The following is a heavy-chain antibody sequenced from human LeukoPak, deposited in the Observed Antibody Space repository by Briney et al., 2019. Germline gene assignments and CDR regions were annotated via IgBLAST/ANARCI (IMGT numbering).Heavy chain of an antibody. Sequence: GASVKVSCKASGYTFTGYYMHWVRQAPGQGLEWMGWINPNSGGTNYAQKFQGRVTMTRDTSISTAYMELSRLRSDDTAVYYCAGQIVVVGGTWFDPWGQGTLVTVSS. J-gene: IGHJ5*02. V-gene: IGHV1-2*02. D-gene: IGHD3-22*01. CDR1: GYTFTGYY. CDR3: AGQIVVVGGTWFDP. CDR2: INPNSGGT.